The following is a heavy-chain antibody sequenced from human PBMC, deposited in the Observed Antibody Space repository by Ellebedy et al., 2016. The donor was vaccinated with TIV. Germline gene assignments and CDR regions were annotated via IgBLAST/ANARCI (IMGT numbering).Heavy chain of an antibody. CDR1: GASISGYD. CDR2: IYYSGST. V-gene: IGHV4-59*01. J-gene: IGHJ4*02. Sequence: MPSETLSLTCTVSGASISGYDWGWSRRPPEKTLEGFGYIYYSGSTNYNPSLKSRVTISVDTSKNQFSLNLSSVTAADTAVYYCARVSRYFEYWGQGILVPVSS. CDR3: ARVSRYFEY.